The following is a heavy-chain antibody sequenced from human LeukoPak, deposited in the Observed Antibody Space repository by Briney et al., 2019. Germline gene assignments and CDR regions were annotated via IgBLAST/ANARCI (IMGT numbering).Heavy chain of an antibody. D-gene: IGHD7-27*01. CDR2: ITGSGGIT. J-gene: IGHJ3*02. CDR3: ARDRHWGAFDI. CDR1: GITVSRYW. V-gene: IGHV3-23*01. Sequence: GGSLRLSCAASGITVSRYWMSWVRQTPGKGLEWVSGITGSGGITYYADSVKGRFTISRDNSKNTLFLQMSSLRAEDTALYYCARDRHWGAFDIWGQGTMVTVSS.